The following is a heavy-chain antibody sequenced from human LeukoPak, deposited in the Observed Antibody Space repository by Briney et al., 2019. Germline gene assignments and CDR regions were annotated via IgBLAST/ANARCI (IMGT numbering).Heavy chain of an antibody. Sequence: SETLSLTCTVSGGSISSSSYYWGWIRQPPGKGLEWIGSIYYSGSTYYNPSLKSRVTISVDTSKNQFSLKLSSVTAADTAVYYCARIGSSSSWYRGFYFDYWGQGTLVTVSS. CDR1: GGSISSSSYY. CDR2: IYYSGST. CDR3: ARIGSSSSWYRGFYFDY. D-gene: IGHD6-13*01. J-gene: IGHJ4*02. V-gene: IGHV4-39*01.